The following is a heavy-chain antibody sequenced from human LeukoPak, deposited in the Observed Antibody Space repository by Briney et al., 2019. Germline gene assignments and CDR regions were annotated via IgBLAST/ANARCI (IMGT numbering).Heavy chain of an antibody. V-gene: IGHV4-34*01. D-gene: IGHD1-26*01. CDR1: GGSFSGYY. Sequence: PSETLSLTCAVYGGSFSGYYWSWIRQPPGKGLEWIGEINHSGSTNYNPTLKSRVTISVDTSKNQFSLKLSSVTAADTAVYYCAKGRGAGSGSDIYWGQGTLVTVSS. CDR2: INHSGST. CDR3: AKGRGAGSGSDIY. J-gene: IGHJ4*02.